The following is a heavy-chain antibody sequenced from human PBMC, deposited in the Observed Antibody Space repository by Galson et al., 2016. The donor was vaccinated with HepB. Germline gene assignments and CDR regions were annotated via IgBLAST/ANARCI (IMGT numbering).Heavy chain of an antibody. V-gene: IGHV3-9*01. CDR2: ISWNSFNI. CDR3: AKDFALVTGTGSYFDP. J-gene: IGHJ5*02. CDR1: GFIFDDHA. D-gene: IGHD3-10*01. Sequence: SLRLSCAASGFIFDDHAMHWFRQPPGKGLERVSSISWNSFNIAYADSVKGRFTISRDSYKNSLDLQMNSLSPEETAFYYCAKDFALVTGTGSYFDPWGPGTLVTVSS.